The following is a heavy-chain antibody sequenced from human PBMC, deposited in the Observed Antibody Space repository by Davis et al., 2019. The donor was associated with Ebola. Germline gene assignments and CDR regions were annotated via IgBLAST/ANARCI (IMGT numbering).Heavy chain of an antibody. D-gene: IGHD5-12*01. J-gene: IGHJ4*02. CDR2: INPGTGNR. V-gene: IGHV1-3*01. CDR1: GYTFTSYT. CDR3: VRDMGGWSGYDLDY. Sequence: ASVKVSCKASGYTFTSYTLHWVRQAPGQRLEWMGWINPGTGNRKYSQIFQDRVTISVDTSASTTYMELSSLRFEDTAVYYCVRDMGGWSGYDLDYWGQGTLVTVSS.